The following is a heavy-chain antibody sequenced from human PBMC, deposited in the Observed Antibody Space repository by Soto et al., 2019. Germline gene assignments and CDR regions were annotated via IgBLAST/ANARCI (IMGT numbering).Heavy chain of an antibody. J-gene: IGHJ3*02. CDR1: GFIFTNYY. Sequence: ASVKVSCKASGFIFTNYYLHWVRQAPGQGLEWMGIINPSGGGTTYAQKFQGRVTMTRDTSTSTVYMELSSLRFEDTAVYYCARDPYGSGSYSVAFDIWGQGTMVTVSS. D-gene: IGHD3-10*01. CDR2: INPSGGGT. V-gene: IGHV1-46*01. CDR3: ARDPYGSGSYSVAFDI.